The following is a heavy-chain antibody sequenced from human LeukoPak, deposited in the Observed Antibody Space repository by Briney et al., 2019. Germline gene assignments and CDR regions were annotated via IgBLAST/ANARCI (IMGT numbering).Heavy chain of an antibody. CDR1: GFTFDDYA. CDR3: ARTLLPDYCSGGSCYLSLPYYFDY. Sequence: PGRSLRLSCAASGFTFDDYAMHWVRQAPGKGLEWVSGISWNSGSIGYADSVKGRFTISRDNAKNSLYLQMNSLRAEDTAVYYCARTLLPDYCSGGSCYLSLPYYFDYWGQGTLVTVSS. D-gene: IGHD2-15*01. J-gene: IGHJ4*02. CDR2: ISWNSGSI. V-gene: IGHV3-9*01.